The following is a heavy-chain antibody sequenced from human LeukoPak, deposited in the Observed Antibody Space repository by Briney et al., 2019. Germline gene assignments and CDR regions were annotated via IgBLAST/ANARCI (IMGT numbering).Heavy chain of an antibody. V-gene: IGHV3-30-3*01. Sequence: PGRSLRLSCAASGFTFSSYAMHWVRQAPGKGLEWVAVISYDGSNKYYADSVKGRFTISRDNSKNTLYLQMNSLRAEDTAVYYCARDPDTDGPPAGMDVWGQGTTVTVSS. D-gene: IGHD1-14*01. CDR2: ISYDGSNK. CDR3: ARDPDTDGPPAGMDV. J-gene: IGHJ6*02. CDR1: GFTFSSYA.